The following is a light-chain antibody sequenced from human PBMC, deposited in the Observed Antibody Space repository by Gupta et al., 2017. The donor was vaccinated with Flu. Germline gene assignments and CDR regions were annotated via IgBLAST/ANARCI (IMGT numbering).Light chain of an antibody. CDR3: QQDCLSPKT. Sequence: GTLSLSPGETATLSCRASQTATSDYVAWYQQKPGQSPKLLIFGASSRATDIPDRFSGSGSGADFTLTISRLEPEDFAVYYCQQDCLSPKTFGPGTKVEV. J-gene: IGKJ1*01. CDR2: GAS. V-gene: IGKV3-20*01. CDR1: QTATSDY.